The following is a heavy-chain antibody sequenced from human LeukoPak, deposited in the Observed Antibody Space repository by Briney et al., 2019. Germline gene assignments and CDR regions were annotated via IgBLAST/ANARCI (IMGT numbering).Heavy chain of an antibody. J-gene: IGHJ4*02. CDR3: ARDLRSDFDY. D-gene: IGHD4-17*01. CDR1: GGSISSSSYY. Sequence: SETLSLTCTVSGGSISSSSYYWGWIRQPPGKGLEWIGSIYYGGGTYHNPSLKSRVTISVDTSKNQFSLKLSSVTAADTAVYYCARDLRSDFDYWGQGTLVTVSS. CDR2: IYYGGGT. V-gene: IGHV4-39*07.